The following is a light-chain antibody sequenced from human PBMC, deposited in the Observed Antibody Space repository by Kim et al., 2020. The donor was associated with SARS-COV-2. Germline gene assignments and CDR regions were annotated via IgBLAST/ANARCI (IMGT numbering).Light chain of an antibody. CDR3: QQSYRTPLT. CDR2: AAS. Sequence: DIQMTQSPSSLSASVGDRVTITCRPSQNINNNLNWYQQKSGKPPKLLIFAASNLQRGVPSWFSASGSGTNFTLTITSVQPEDFATYYCQQSYRTPLTFGGGTKLEI. V-gene: IGKV1-39*01. J-gene: IGKJ4*01. CDR1: QNINNN.